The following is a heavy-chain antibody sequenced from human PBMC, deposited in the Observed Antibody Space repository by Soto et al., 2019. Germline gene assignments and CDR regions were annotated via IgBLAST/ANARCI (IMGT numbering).Heavy chain of an antibody. D-gene: IGHD6-19*01. Sequence: QVQLVESGGGVVQPGRSLRLSCAASGSTFSSYGMHWVRQAPGKGLEWVAVISYDGSNKYYADSVKGRFTISRDNSKNTLYLQMNSLRAEDTAVYYCAKDGGSGWFDTRYWYFDLWGRGTLVTVSS. V-gene: IGHV3-30*18. CDR1: GSTFSSYG. J-gene: IGHJ2*01. CDR3: AKDGGSGWFDTRYWYFDL. CDR2: ISYDGSNK.